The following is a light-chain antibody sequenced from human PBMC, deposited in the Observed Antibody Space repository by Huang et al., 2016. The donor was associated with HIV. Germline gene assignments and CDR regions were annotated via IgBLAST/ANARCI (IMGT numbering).Light chain of an antibody. J-gene: IGKJ5*01. V-gene: IGKV2-28*01. CDR3: IQRLQSPIT. CDR1: HSLLFSQGYSY. CDR2: MRS. Sequence: DIVMTQSPLSLPVTPGEPASISCRSSHSLLFSQGYSYLDWYQQKPGQSPRLLIYMRSYLASGVPDMSSGSGSGTDFPLQISTVETEHVGVYYCIQRLQSPITFGRGTRLEIK.